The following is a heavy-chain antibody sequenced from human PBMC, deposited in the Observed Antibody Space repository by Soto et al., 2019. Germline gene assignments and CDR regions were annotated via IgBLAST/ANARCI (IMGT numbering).Heavy chain of an antibody. D-gene: IGHD6-6*01. CDR3: ARSVGQGGLWLGSSSLDV. CDR2: INHSGST. Sequence: PSETLSLTCAVYGGSFSGYYWSWIRQPPGKGLEGIGEINHSGSTNYNPSLKSRVTISVDTSKNQFSLKLSSVTAADTAVYYCARSVGQGGLWLGSSSLDVWGQGTTVTVSS. V-gene: IGHV4-34*01. CDR1: GGSFSGYY. J-gene: IGHJ6*02.